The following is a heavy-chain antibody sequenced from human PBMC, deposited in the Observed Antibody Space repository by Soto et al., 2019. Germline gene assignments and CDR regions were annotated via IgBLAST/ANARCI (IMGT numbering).Heavy chain of an antibody. CDR2: IDPSDSYT. CDR3: ARLNLWFGETDYYYYGMDV. Sequence: RGESLKISCKGSGYSFTSYWISWVRQMPGKGLEWMGRIDPSDSYTNYSPSFQGHVTISADKSISTAYLQWSSLKASDTAMYYCARLNLWFGETDYYYYGMDVWGQGTTVTVSS. D-gene: IGHD3-10*01. J-gene: IGHJ6*02. V-gene: IGHV5-10-1*01. CDR1: GYSFTSYW.